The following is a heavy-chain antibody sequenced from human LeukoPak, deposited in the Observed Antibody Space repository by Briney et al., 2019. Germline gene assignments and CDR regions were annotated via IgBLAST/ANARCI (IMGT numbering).Heavy chain of an antibody. J-gene: IGHJ4*02. V-gene: IGHV3-48*02. CDR2: ISSGSSTK. Sequence: HPGGSLRLSCVASGFTFSSYSMNWVRQAPGKGLEWVSYISSGSSTKYYADSVKGRSTISRDNARNLVHLQMNSLRDEDTAVYYCASKLYGDLLDYWGQGTLVTVSS. CDR3: ASKLYGDLLDY. D-gene: IGHD4-17*01. CDR1: GFTFSSYS.